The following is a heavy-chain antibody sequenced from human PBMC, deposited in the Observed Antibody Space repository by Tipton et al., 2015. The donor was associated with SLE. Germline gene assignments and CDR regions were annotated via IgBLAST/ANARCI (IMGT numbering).Heavy chain of an antibody. CDR1: GGSFSGYY. V-gene: IGHV4-34*01. Sequence: TLSLTCAVYGGSFSGYYWSWIRQPPGKGLEWIGEINHSGRTNYNPSLKSRVTISVDTSKNQFPLRLSSVTAADTAVYYCAALGEIAAAGTGGYWGQGTLVTVSS. CDR3: AALGEIAAAGTGGY. D-gene: IGHD6-13*01. CDR2: INHSGRT. J-gene: IGHJ4*02.